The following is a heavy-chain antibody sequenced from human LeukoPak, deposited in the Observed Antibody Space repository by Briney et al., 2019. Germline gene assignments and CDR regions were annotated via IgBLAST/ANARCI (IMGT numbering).Heavy chain of an antibody. J-gene: IGHJ6*03. V-gene: IGHV3-48*03. CDR3: AKDATAVVGTVYMDV. CDR2: ISNFGDMI. Sequence: GGSLRLSCAASGFSFSSYEMNWVRQAPGKGLEWISHISNFGDMIHYADSVEGRFTISRDNAKNSLYLQMDSLRAEDTAVYYCAKDATAVVGTVYMDVWGKGTTVTISS. D-gene: IGHD6-13*01. CDR1: GFSFSSYE.